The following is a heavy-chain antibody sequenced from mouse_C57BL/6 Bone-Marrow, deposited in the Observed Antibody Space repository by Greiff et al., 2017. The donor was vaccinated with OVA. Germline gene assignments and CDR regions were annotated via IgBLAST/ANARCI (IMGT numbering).Heavy chain of an antibody. CDR2: FYPGSGSI. D-gene: IGHD2-3*01. V-gene: IGHV1-62-2*01. J-gene: IGHJ3*01. CDR1: GYTFTEYT. Sequence: QVHVKQSGAELVKPGASVKLSCKASGYTFTEYTIHWVKQRSGQGLEWIGWFYPGSGSIKYNEKFKDKATLTADKSSSTVYMELSRLTSEDSAVYFCARHEDRWLLFSWFAYWGQGTLVTVSA. CDR3: ARHEDRWLLFSWFAY.